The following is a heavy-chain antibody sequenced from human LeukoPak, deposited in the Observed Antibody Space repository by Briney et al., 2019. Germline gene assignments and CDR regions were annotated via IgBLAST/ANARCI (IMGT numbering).Heavy chain of an antibody. Sequence: KFQGRVTITRDTSASTAYMELSSLRSEDTAVYYCARSAARPHFDYWGQGTLVTVSS. V-gene: IGHV1-3*01. J-gene: IGHJ4*02. CDR3: ARSAARPHFDY. D-gene: IGHD6-6*01.